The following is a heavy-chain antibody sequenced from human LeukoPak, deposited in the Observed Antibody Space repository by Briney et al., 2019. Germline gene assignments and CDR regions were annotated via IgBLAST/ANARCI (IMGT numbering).Heavy chain of an antibody. J-gene: IGHJ4*02. V-gene: IGHV3-69-1*01. D-gene: IGHD3-10*01. Sequence: GGSLRLSCAASGITVSDNYMSWVRQAPGKGLEWVSGISWNSGSIGYADSVKGRFAISRDNAKDSLYLQMNSLRAEDTAVYYCARERIYYGSGNLYWGKGALVTVSS. CDR2: ISWNSGSI. CDR1: GITVSDNY. CDR3: ARERIYYGSGNLY.